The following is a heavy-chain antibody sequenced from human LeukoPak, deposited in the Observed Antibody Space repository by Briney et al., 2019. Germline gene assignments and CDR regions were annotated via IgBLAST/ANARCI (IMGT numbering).Heavy chain of an antibody. Sequence: SETLSLTCTASGGSISSRRYYWGWIRQPPGKGLEWIRSIYYSGSTYYNPSLKSRGTISVDTAKSQCALKLTSVTAADTAGYYPARSKYSYVTLWYFDLWGPCTLVNVFS. CDR1: GGSISSRRYY. D-gene: IGHD5-18*01. V-gene: IGHV4-39*01. J-gene: IGHJ2*01. CDR2: IYYSGST. CDR3: ARSKYSYVTLWYFDL.